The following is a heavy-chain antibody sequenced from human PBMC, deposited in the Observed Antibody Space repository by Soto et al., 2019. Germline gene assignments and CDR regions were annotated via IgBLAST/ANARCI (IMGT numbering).Heavy chain of an antibody. V-gene: IGHV4-34*01. J-gene: IGHJ2*01. CDR3: ASSVGRRRRSDL. Sequence: QVQLQQWGAGLLKPSETLSLTCAVYGGSFSGYYWSWIRQPPGKGLEWIGEINHSGSTNYNPSLKSRVTISVDTVKNQFSLTLSAVTAADTAVYYCASSVGRRRRSDLWGRGTLVTVSS. CDR2: INHSGST. D-gene: IGHD1-26*01. CDR1: GGSFSGYY.